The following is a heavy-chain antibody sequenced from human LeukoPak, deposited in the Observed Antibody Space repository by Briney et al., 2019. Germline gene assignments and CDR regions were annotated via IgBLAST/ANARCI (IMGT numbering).Heavy chain of an antibody. CDR1: GFTFSSYS. CDR3: AKRGPGSPQSGKYYFDY. D-gene: IGHD3-10*01. J-gene: IGHJ4*02. CDR2: TGSSSTTI. V-gene: IGHV3-48*01. Sequence: GGSLRLSCAASGFTFSSYSMNWVRQAPGKGLEWVSYTGSSSTTIYYADSVKGRFTISRDNSKNTLYLQMNSLRAEDTAVYYCAKRGPGSPQSGKYYFDYWGQGTLVTVSS.